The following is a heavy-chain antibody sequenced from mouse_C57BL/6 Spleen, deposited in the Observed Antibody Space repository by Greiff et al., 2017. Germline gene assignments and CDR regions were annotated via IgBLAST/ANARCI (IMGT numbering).Heavy chain of an antibody. Sequence: VQLQQSGAELVMPGASVKLSCKASGYTFTSYWMHWVKQRPGQGLEWIGEIDPSDSYTNYNQKFKGKSTLTVDKSSSTAYMQLSSLTSEDSAVYYCARGGGNYYGSSYGAMDYWGQGTSVTVSS. V-gene: IGHV1-69*01. CDR2: IDPSDSYT. CDR3: ARGGGNYYGSSYGAMDY. J-gene: IGHJ4*01. D-gene: IGHD1-1*01. CDR1: GYTFTSYW.